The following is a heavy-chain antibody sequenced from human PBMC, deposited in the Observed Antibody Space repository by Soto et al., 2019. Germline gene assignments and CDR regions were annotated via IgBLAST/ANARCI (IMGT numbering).Heavy chain of an antibody. CDR3: ARKVYDFWSGYYNRFDP. CDR2: IYYSGST. V-gene: IGHV4-31*03. D-gene: IGHD3-3*01. Sequence: SETLSLTCTVSGGSISSGGYYWSWIRQHPGKGLEWIGYIYYSGSTYYNPSLKSRVTISVDTSKNQFSLKLSSVTAADTAVYYCARKVYDFWSGYYNRFDPWGQGTLVTVSS. CDR1: GGSISSGGYY. J-gene: IGHJ5*02.